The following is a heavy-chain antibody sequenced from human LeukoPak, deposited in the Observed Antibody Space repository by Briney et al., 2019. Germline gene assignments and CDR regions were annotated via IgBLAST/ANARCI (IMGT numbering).Heavy chain of an antibody. CDR3: VRDNSRDGYNYYFDS. J-gene: IGHJ4*02. V-gene: IGHV4-4*07. CDR1: GGSISSYY. CDR2: IYTSGST. D-gene: IGHD5-24*01. Sequence: SETLSLTCTVSGGSISSYYWSWIRQPAGKGLEWIGLIYTSGSTNYNPSLKSRITMSVDTPKSQFSLKLSSVTAADTAVYYCVRDNSRDGYNYYFDSWGQGTLVIVSS.